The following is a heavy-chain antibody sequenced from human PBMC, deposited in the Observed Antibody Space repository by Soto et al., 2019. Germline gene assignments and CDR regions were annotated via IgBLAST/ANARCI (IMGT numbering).Heavy chain of an antibody. CDR1: GFTFSSFA. D-gene: IGHD6-13*01. V-gene: IGHV3-33*05. J-gene: IGHJ5*02. Sequence: GGSLRLSCAASGFTFSSFAMHWVRQAPGKGLEWVAFMLYDGSNEQYADSVKGRFTISRDNSKNTLYLQMNSLRAEDTAIYYCARNELYSRSWYAGWFDPWGQGTVVTVSS. CDR3: ARNELYSRSWYAGWFDP. CDR2: MLYDGSNE.